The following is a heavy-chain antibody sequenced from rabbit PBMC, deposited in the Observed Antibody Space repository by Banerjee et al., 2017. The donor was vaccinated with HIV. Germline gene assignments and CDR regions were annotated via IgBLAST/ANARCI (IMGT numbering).Heavy chain of an antibody. Sequence: QLKESGGGLVQPGGSLKLSCKASGFTLSSYYMTWVRQAPGKGLEWTGYIDPVFGNTYYASWVNGRFTISSDNAQNTVDLQMNSLTAADTATYFCARHAGYAGYGYSTLDLWGQGTLVTVS. CDR2: IDPVFGNT. CDR1: GFTLSSYY. V-gene: IGHV1S7*01. J-gene: IGHJ4*01. CDR3: ARHAGYAGYGYSTLDL. D-gene: IGHD8-1*01.